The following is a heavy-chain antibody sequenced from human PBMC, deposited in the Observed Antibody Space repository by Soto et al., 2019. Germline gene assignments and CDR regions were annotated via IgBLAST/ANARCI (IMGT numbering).Heavy chain of an antibody. Sequence: QVQLVQSGPEVKKPGTSVRVSCKTAGYTFTNYGITWVRQAPGQGLEWMGWIGAYNGNTNYAQRFQGRLTMTTDTSTDTGYMELRSLKSDDTAVYYCARGHGDYIRALDVWGQGTTVTVSS. CDR1: GYTFTNYG. D-gene: IGHD4-17*01. V-gene: IGHV1-18*04. CDR2: IGAYNGNT. J-gene: IGHJ6*02. CDR3: ARGHGDYIRALDV.